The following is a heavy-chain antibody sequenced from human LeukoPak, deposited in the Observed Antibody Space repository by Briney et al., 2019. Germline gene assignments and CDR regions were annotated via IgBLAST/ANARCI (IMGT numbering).Heavy chain of an antibody. CDR2: FYYSGST. V-gene: IGHV4-39*01. Sequence: SETLSLTCTVSGGSISSSTYYWGWIRQPPGKGLEWIESFYYSGSTYYNASLKSRITISVNTSKNQFSLKLSSVTAADTAVYYCTTTTRGWYGVGDYWGQGTLVTVSS. D-gene: IGHD6-19*01. CDR3: TTTTRGWYGVGDY. J-gene: IGHJ4*02. CDR1: GGSISSSTYY.